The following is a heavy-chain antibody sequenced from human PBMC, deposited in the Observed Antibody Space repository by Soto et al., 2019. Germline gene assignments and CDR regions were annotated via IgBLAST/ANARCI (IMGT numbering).Heavy chain of an antibody. CDR1: GDSISKSGYY. D-gene: IGHD2-21*01. CDR3: ARADCGGQCPCDY. J-gene: IGHJ4*02. CDR2: IYYSGST. V-gene: IGHV4-31*11. Sequence: PSETLSLTCAVSGDSISKSGYYWSWIRQNQEKALEWIGYIYYSGSTFYNPSLKSRVSISLDTSKNQLSLKLTSVTVADTAVYYCARADCGGQCPCDYWGEGTLVTVSS.